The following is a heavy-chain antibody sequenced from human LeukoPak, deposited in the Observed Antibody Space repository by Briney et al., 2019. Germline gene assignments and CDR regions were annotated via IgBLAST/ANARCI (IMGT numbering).Heavy chain of an antibody. CDR2: FYTGGDT. V-gene: IGHV3-53*01. J-gene: IGHJ6*02. CDR1: GVTVSSNH. D-gene: IGHD6-13*01. Sequence: GGSLRLSCAASGVTVSSNHMSWVRQAPGKGLGWVSVFYTGGDTYYADSVKGRFTISRDNSKNTLYLQMNSLRAEDTAVYYCARVPYDPYSSSWYGMDVWGQGTTVTVSS. CDR3: ARVPYDPYSSSWYGMDV.